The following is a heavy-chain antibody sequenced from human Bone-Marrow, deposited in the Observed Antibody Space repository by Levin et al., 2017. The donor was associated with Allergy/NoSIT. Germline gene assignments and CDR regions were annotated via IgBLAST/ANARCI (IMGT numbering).Heavy chain of an antibody. J-gene: IGHJ4*02. D-gene: IGHD3-10*01. CDR3: AKDRDFYGSGSLGN. CDR2: ISGSGDST. CDR1: GFTFSNYA. Sequence: RVSCAASGFTFSNYAMSWVRQAPGKGLEWVSGISGSGDSTYDGDSVKGRFTISRDNSKNTLYLQMNSLRAEDTAVYYCAKDRDFYGSGSLGNWGQGTLVTVSS. V-gene: IGHV3-23*01.